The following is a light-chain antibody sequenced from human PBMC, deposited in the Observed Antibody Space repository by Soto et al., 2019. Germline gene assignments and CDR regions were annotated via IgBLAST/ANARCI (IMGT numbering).Light chain of an antibody. CDR3: QQSYSTPIT. V-gene: IGKV1-39*01. Sequence: DIEMTQSPSSLPASVGDRVTITCRASQHINNYLNWYQQKPGKAPKILIFAASSLPPGVPSRFSGSGSGTDFTLTISSLQAEDFATYFCQQSYSTPITFGQGTRLEIK. CDR1: QHINNY. J-gene: IGKJ5*01. CDR2: AAS.